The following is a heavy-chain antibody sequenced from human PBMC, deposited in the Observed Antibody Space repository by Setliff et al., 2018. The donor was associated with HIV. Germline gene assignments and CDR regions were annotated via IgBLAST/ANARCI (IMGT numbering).Heavy chain of an antibody. CDR1: GGSISSNSYY. Sequence: PSETLSLTCTVSGGSISSNSYYWGWFRQPPGKGLEWIGSIYYSGSTYYTPSLKSRVTISVYTSQTQFALKLNSVTASDTAVYYCARRGIAAAGSDSWGQGTLVTVSS. D-gene: IGHD6-13*01. CDR2: IYYSGST. CDR3: ARRGIAAAGSDS. J-gene: IGHJ4*02. V-gene: IGHV4-39*01.